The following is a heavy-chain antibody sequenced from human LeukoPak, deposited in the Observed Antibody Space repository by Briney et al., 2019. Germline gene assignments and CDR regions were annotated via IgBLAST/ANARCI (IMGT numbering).Heavy chain of an antibody. CDR2: IHYSGGT. CDR3: ARWYSSGWAFDY. Sequence: KPSETLSLTCTVSGGTISSYYWNWIRQPPGKGLEWIGYIHYSGGTKYNPSLKSRVTISVDTSKNQFSLKLSSVTAADTAVYYCARWYSSGWAFDYWGQGTLVTVSS. V-gene: IGHV4-59*08. J-gene: IGHJ4*02. CDR1: GGTISSYY. D-gene: IGHD6-19*01.